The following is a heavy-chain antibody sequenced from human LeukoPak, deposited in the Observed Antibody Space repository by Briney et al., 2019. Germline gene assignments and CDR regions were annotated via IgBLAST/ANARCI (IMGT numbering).Heavy chain of an antibody. V-gene: IGHV3-7*01. D-gene: IGHD6-13*01. J-gene: IGHJ3*02. Sequence: PGGSLRLSCAASGFTYSSYWMSWVRQAPGKGLEWVANIKEDGSEKYYVDSVKGRFTISRDNAKNSLYLQMNSLRAEDTAVYYCASAGYSSSWYRLAFDIWGQGTMVTVSS. CDR3: ASAGYSSSWYRLAFDI. CDR2: IKEDGSEK. CDR1: GFTYSSYW.